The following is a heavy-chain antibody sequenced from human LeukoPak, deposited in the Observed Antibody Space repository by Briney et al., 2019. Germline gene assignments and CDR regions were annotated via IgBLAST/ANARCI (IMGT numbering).Heavy chain of an antibody. CDR1: GFSSADYG. J-gene: IGHJ4*02. V-gene: IGHV3-20*04. CDR2: INWDGGNR. CDR3: TRDLSINWYNFAY. D-gene: IGHD1/OR15-1a*01. Sequence: PGGSLRLSCEDSGFSSADYGMSWVRQLPGKGLEWVAGINWDGGNRFYADSVKGRFIITREHAKNSLFLQMNSLRVEDTALYYCTRDLSINWYNFAYWGQGALVIVSS.